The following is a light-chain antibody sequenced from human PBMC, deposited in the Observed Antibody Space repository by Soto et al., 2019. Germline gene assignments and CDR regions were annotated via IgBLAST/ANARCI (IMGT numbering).Light chain of an antibody. CDR3: TSYAASSTLL. V-gene: IGLV2-14*03. CDR1: SSDVGGSNS. Sequence: QSALTQPASVSGSPGQSITISCTGTSSDVGGSNSVSWYQQHPGKAPKLVIFDLSDRPSEVSDRFSGSRSGNTASLTISGIQTEDEADYYCTSYAASSTLLFGGGTKLTVL. CDR2: DLS. J-gene: IGLJ3*02.